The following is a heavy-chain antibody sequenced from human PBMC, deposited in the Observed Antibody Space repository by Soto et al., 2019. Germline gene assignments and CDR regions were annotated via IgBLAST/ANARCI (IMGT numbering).Heavy chain of an antibody. J-gene: IGHJ6*02. CDR2: IIPISGTT. D-gene: IGHD2-2*01. CDR1: GGTFSSYA. CDR3: ARSQGSSTSLEIYYYYYYGMEV. Sequence: QVQLVQSGAEVKKPGSSVKVSCKASGGTFSSYAISWVRQAPGQGLEWMGGIIPISGTTNYAQKFQSRVTITADESTSTAYRELSSLRSEETAVYYCARSQGSSTSLEIYYYYYYGMEVWGQGTTVTVSS. V-gene: IGHV1-69*01.